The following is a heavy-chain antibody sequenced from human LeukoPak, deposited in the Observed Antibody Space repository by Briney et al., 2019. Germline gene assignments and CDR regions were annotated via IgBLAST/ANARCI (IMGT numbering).Heavy chain of an antibody. Sequence: QTGGSLRLSCAASGFTFDDYAMHWVRQAPGKGLEWVSGISWNSGSIGYADSVKGRFTISRDNAKNSLYLQMNSLRAEDTALYYCAKDLVGATPYYYGMDVWGQGTTVTVSS. D-gene: IGHD1-26*01. CDR1: GFTFDDYA. CDR3: AKDLVGATPYYYGMDV. J-gene: IGHJ6*02. CDR2: ISWNSGSI. V-gene: IGHV3-9*01.